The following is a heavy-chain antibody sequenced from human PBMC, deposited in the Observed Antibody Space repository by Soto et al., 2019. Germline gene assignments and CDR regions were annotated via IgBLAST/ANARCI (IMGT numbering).Heavy chain of an antibody. CDR1: GYTFTSYG. J-gene: IGHJ4*02. Sequence: ASVKVSCKASGYTFTSYGISWVRQAPGQGLEWMGWISAYNGNTNYAQKLQGRVTMTTDTSTSTAYMELRSLRSDDTAVYYCARGRTFYDILTGYPDHFDFWGQGTLVTVSS. CDR3: ARGRTFYDILTGYPDHFDF. D-gene: IGHD3-9*01. V-gene: IGHV1-18*01. CDR2: ISAYNGNT.